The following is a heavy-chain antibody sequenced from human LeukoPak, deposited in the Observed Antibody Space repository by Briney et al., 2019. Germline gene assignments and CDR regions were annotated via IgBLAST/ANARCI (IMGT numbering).Heavy chain of an antibody. Sequence: SETLSLTCTVSGGSISSRSYYWGWIRQPPGKGLEWIGSIHNSGSTNYNPSLKSRVTISVDKSKNQFSLKLSSVTAADTAVYYCAGGGYYYYMDVWGKGTTVTVS. CDR2: IHNSGST. V-gene: IGHV4-39*07. CDR3: AGGGYYYYMDV. CDR1: GGSISSRSYY. J-gene: IGHJ6*03.